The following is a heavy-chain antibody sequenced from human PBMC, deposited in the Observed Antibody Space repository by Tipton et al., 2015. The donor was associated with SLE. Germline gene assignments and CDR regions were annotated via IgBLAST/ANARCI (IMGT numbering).Heavy chain of an antibody. J-gene: IGHJ3*02. D-gene: IGHD6-6*01. Sequence: QVQLVQSGAEVKKPGASVKVSCKASGYTFTGYYMHWVRQAPGQGLEWMGRINPNSGGTNYAQKFQGGVTMTRDTSISTAYMELSRLRSDDTAVYYCARGDPIAAPLGAFDIWGQGTMVTVSS. V-gene: IGHV1-2*06. CDR3: ARGDPIAAPLGAFDI. CDR2: INPNSGGT. CDR1: GYTFTGYY.